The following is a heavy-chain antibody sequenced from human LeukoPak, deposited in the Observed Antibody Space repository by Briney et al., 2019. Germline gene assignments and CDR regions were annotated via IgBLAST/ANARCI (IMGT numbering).Heavy chain of an antibody. CDR1: GGSISSYY. CDR2: IYYSGST. Sequence: PSETLSLTCTVSGGSISSYYWSWIRQPPGKGLEWIGYIYYSGSTNYNPSLKSRVTISVDTSKNQFSLKLSSVIAADTAVYYCARNDAFDIWGQGTMVTVSS. CDR3: ARNDAFDI. V-gene: IGHV4-59*08. J-gene: IGHJ3*02.